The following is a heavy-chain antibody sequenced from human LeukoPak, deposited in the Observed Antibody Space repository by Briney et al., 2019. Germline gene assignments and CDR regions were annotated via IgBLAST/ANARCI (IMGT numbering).Heavy chain of an antibody. Sequence: PSETLSLTCTVSGSINNYYWRWIRQPPGKGLEGIGYIYYSGSTNYNPSLKSRVTISVDTSKSQFSLNLSSVTAADTAVYYCARVVCSSTSCPRGNAFDIWGQGTMVTVSS. D-gene: IGHD2-2*01. CDR3: ARVVCSSTSCPRGNAFDI. V-gene: IGHV4-59*01. CDR2: IYYSGST. CDR1: GSINNYY. J-gene: IGHJ3*02.